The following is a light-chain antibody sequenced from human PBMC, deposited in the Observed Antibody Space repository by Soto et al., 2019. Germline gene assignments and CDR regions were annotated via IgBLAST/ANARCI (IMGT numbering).Light chain of an antibody. CDR2: DST. V-gene: IGKV3-11*01. Sequence: VLTQSPATLSLSPGERATLSCRASQSIHTSVAGYQQKSGKPPRLVIYDSTLRANGVPDRFGGSRSGTEFTLTINRLEPEDFAVYYCQQRNVWPPITFGQGTRLEIK. CDR3: QQRNVWPPIT. J-gene: IGKJ5*01. CDR1: QSIHTS.